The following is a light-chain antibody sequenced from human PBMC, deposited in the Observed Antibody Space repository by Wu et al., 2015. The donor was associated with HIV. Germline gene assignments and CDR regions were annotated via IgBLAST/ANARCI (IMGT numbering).Light chain of an antibody. Sequence: EIVLTQSPGTLSLSPGERATLSCRASQSVDNNYLAWYQQKPGQAPKLLIYGASSRATGIPGRFSGSGSGTDFTLTISRLETEDFVVYYCQQYGSSSTFGQGTRLE. V-gene: IGKV3-20*01. J-gene: IGKJ5*01. CDR3: QQYGSSST. CDR1: QSVDNNY. CDR2: GAS.